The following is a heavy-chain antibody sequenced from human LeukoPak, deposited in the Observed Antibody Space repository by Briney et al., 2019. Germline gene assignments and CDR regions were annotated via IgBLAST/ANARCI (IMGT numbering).Heavy chain of an antibody. J-gene: IGHJ5*02. D-gene: IGHD6-19*01. CDR3: AAEIAVASGIVLDP. CDR1: GFTFTSSA. V-gene: IGHV1-58*02. CDR2: IVVGSDNT. Sequence: SLKVSCKASGFTFTSSAMHWVRQARGKRLEWIGWIVVGSDNTNYAQKFQKRVTITRDMFTSTAYMELSSLRSEDTAVYYCAAEIAVASGIVLDPWGQGTLVTVSA.